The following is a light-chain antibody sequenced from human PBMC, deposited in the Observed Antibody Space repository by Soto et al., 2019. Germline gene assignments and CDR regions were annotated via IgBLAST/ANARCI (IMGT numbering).Light chain of an antibody. CDR2: GAS. Sequence: ESVLTQSPGTLSLSPGERATLSCRASQSFSSTYLAWYQQKPGQAPRLLIYGASSRATGIPDRFSGGGSGTDFSLTISRLDPEDFAVYYCQQYSISPITFGQGTRLAIK. J-gene: IGKJ5*01. CDR1: QSFSSTY. CDR3: QQYSISPIT. V-gene: IGKV3-20*01.